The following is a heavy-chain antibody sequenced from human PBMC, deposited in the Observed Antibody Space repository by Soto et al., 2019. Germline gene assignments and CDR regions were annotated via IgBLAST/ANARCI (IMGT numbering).Heavy chain of an antibody. J-gene: IGHJ4*02. Sequence: GGSLRLSCAASGFTFSSYWMSWVRQAPGKGLEWVANIKQDGSEKYYVDSVKGRFTISRDNAKNSLYLQMNSLRAEDTAVYYCARVRTYYDFWSNIFYFDYWGQGTLVTVSS. V-gene: IGHV3-7*03. D-gene: IGHD3-3*01. CDR3: ARVRTYYDFWSNIFYFDY. CDR2: IKQDGSEK. CDR1: GFTFSSYW.